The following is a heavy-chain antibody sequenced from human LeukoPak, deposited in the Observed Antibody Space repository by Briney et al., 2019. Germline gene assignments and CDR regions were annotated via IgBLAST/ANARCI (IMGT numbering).Heavy chain of an antibody. CDR2: INHSGSP. CDR1: GGSFSGYY. V-gene: IGHV4-34*01. D-gene: IGHD3-10*01. J-gene: IGHJ3*02. CDR3: ARDLSDYYGSGSYRPIDAFDI. Sequence: SETLSLTCAVYGGSFSGYYWSWIRQPPRKGLEWIGEINHSGSPNYNPSLKSRVNISIDTSKNQFSLKLSPVTAADTAVYYCARDLSDYYGSGSYRPIDAFDIWGQGTMVTVSS.